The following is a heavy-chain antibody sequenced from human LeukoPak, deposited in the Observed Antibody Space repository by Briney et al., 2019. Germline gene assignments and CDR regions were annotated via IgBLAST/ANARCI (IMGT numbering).Heavy chain of an antibody. D-gene: IGHD4-17*01. V-gene: IGHV4-4*07. J-gene: IGHJ3*01. Sequence: KPSETLSLTCAVSGYSISSGYYWSWIRQPAGKGLEWIGRIYTSGSTNYNPSLKSRVTMSVDTSKNQFSLKLSSVTAADTAVYYCARVADYGRSPPLWGQGTMVTVSS. CDR2: IYTSGST. CDR1: GYSISSGYY. CDR3: ARVADYGRSPPL.